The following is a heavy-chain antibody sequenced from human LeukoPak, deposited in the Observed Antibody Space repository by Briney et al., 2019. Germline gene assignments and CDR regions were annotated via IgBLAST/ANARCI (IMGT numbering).Heavy chain of an antibody. Sequence: SETLSLTCTVSGGSFTSGSYYWGWIRQAPGKGLEWIGTIYYSGSTYYNPSLKSRVTISVDTSKNQFSLKLTSVTAADTAVYYCTRRGSVGAPGTDYWGQGTLVTVSS. CDR1: GGSFTSGSYY. CDR2: IYYSGST. V-gene: IGHV4-39*01. D-gene: IGHD1-26*01. CDR3: TRRGSVGAPGTDY. J-gene: IGHJ4*02.